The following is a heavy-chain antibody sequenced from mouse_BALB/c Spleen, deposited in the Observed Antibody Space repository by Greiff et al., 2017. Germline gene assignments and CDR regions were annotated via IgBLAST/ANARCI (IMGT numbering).Heavy chain of an antibody. Sequence: QVQLQQSGPGLVAPSQSLSITCTVSGFSLTSYGVHWVRQPPGKGLEWLGVIWAGGSTNYNSALMSRLSISKDNSKSQVFLKMNSLQTDDTAMYYCARVLYGNRYYYAMDYWGQGTSVTVSS. CDR3: ARVLYGNRYYYAMDY. D-gene: IGHD2-1*01. V-gene: IGHV2-9*02. CDR2: IWAGGST. CDR1: GFSLTSYG. J-gene: IGHJ4*01.